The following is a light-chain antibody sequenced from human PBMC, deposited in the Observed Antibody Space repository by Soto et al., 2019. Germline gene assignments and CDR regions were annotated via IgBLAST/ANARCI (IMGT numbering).Light chain of an antibody. J-gene: IGKJ4*01. CDR2: GAS. CDR3: QQYNSWLT. Sequence: IMMTQSPATLSVSPGERATLSCRASQSVSSNLAWYQQKPGQAPRLLIYGASTRATGIPARFSGSGSGTDFTLTITGLQSEDFAVYYCQQYNSWLTFGGGTKVEIK. CDR1: QSVSSN. V-gene: IGKV3-15*01.